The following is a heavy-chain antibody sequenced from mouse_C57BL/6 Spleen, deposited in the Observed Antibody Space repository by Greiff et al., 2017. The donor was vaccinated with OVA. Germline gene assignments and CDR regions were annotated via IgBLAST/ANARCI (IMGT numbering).Heavy chain of an antibody. J-gene: IGHJ4*01. V-gene: IGHV1-80*01. CDR3: ARSTTTVATRYAMDY. CDR2: IYPGDGDT. CDR1: GYAFSSYW. Sequence: QVQLKHPGAELVKPGASVKISCKASGYAFSSYWMNWVKQRPGKGLEWIGQIYPGDGDTNYNGKFKGKATLTAAKSSSTSYMQLSSLTSEDAAVYFCARSTTTVATRYAMDYWGQGTSVTVSS. D-gene: IGHD2-5*01.